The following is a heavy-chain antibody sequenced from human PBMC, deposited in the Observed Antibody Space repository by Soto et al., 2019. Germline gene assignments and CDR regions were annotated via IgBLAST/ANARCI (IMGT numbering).Heavy chain of an antibody. D-gene: IGHD1-26*01. V-gene: IGHV4-59*02. CDR2: MYFGGSF. CDR3: AGSYYDSTRFAGDP. Sequence: QMQLQASGPGLVKPSETLSLTCNVSGASVSHGYWSWIRQPPGKGLEWIGFMYFGGSFNYNPSLISRATRSVETSTNPFSMKLTSVTASDTAVYYCAGSYYDSTRFAGDPWGQGTLVTVSS. CDR1: GASVSHGY. J-gene: IGHJ5*02.